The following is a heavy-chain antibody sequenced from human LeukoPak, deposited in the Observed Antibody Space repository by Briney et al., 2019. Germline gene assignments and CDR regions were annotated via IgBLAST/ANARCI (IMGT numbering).Heavy chain of an antibody. D-gene: IGHD2-21*02. CDR3: ARAAYCGGDCYSGIFDI. J-gene: IGHJ3*02. V-gene: IGHV4-59*01. CDR1: GGSISSYY. CDR2: IYYSGST. Sequence: SETLSLTCTVSGGSISSYYWSWIRQPPGKGLEWIGYIYYSGSTNYNPSLKSRVTISVDTSKNQFSLKLSSVTAADTAVYYCARAAYCGGDCYSGIFDIWGQGTMVTVSS.